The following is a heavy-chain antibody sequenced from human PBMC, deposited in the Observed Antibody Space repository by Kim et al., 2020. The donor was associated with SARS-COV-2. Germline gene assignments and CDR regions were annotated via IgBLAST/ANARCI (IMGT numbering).Heavy chain of an antibody. V-gene: IGHV1-2*02. J-gene: IGHJ4*02. Sequence: ASVKVSCKASGYTFTGYYMHWVRQAPGQGLEWMGWINPNSGGTNYAQKFQGRVTMTRDTSISTAYMELSRLRSDDTAVYYCARDWSYVWGSYRTRDQPFDYWGQGTLVTVSS. D-gene: IGHD3-16*02. CDR2: INPNSGGT. CDR3: ARDWSYVWGSYRTRDQPFDY. CDR1: GYTFTGYY.